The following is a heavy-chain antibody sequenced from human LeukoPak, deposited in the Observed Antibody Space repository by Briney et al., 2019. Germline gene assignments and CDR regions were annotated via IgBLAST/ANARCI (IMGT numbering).Heavy chain of an antibody. V-gene: IGHV4-39*06. CDR3: ARHGIPSFYGMDV. D-gene: IGHD1-1*01. CDR2: IYYSGSN. CDR1: GGSISSSSYY. Sequence: SETLSLTCTVSGGSISSSSYYWGWIRQPPGKGLGWIGSIYYSGSNYYNPSLKSRGTISVDTSKNQSPLKLSSVTAADTAVDYYARHGIPSFYGMDVWGQGTTVTVSS. J-gene: IGHJ6*02.